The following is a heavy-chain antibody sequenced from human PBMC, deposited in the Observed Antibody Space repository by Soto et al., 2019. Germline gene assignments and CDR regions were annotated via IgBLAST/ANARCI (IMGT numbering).Heavy chain of an antibody. CDR3: ARSSGGNFGIIIEGSNWFDP. CDR1: GDTFTSYY. Sequence: ASVKVSCKAPGDTFTSYYLNWVRQAPGQGLEWMGVINPHGGSTKYAQKFQGRITMTRDTSRSTVYMELSSLRSDDTAIYYCARSSGGNFGIIIEGSNWFDPWGQGTLVTVS. D-gene: IGHD3-3*01. J-gene: IGHJ5*02. CDR2: INPHGGST. V-gene: IGHV1-46*01.